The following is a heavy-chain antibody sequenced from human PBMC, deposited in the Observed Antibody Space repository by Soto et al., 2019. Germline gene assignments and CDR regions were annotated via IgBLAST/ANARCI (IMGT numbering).Heavy chain of an antibody. D-gene: IGHD2-2*01. CDR2: IRSKGYGGTT. Sequence: PGGSLRLSCTGSGFTFGDFGMSWFRQAPGKGLEWLSFIRSKGYGGTTESAASVRGRFITSRDDSKSIAYLQMNSLKTEDTAVYYCASLTSWSQEYYYGMDVWGQGTTVTV. CDR1: GFTFGDFG. J-gene: IGHJ6*02. CDR3: ASLTSWSQEYYYGMDV. V-gene: IGHV3-49*03.